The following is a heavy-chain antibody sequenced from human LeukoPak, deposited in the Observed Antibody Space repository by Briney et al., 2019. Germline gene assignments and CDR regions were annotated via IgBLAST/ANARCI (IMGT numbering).Heavy chain of an antibody. CDR3: ATSSSWGDAFDI. J-gene: IGHJ3*02. Sequence: ASVKVSCKASGYTFTGYYMHWVRQAPGQGLEWMGWINPNSGGTNYAQKFQGRVTMTRDTSISTAYMELSRLRSDDTAVYYCATSSSWGDAFDIWGQGTMVTVSS. CDR1: GYTFTGYY. CDR2: INPNSGGT. V-gene: IGHV1-2*02. D-gene: IGHD6-13*01.